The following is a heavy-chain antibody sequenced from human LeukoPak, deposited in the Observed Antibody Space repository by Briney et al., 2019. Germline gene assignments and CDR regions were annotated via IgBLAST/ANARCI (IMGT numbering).Heavy chain of an antibody. Sequence: GGSLRLCCAASGFTLSSYAMSWVRQAPGKGLEWVSGISGSGVATFYADSVKGRFTISRDNSKNTLYLQMDSLRAEDTAVYYCATFTWDSRAYYYYGMDVWGKGTTVTVSS. V-gene: IGHV3-23*01. J-gene: IGHJ6*04. CDR1: GFTLSSYA. CDR2: ISGSGVAT. CDR3: ATFTWDSRAYYYYGMDV. D-gene: IGHD1-26*01.